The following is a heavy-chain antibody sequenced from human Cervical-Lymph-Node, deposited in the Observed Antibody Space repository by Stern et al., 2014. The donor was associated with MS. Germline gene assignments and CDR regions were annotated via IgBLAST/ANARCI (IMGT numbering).Heavy chain of an antibody. CDR1: GFKFSIYW. CDR3: ARQTTAWASDV. J-gene: IGHJ4*02. CDR2: IYPGDSET. D-gene: IGHD1-14*01. Sequence: DVQLVESGAELIRPGESLKISCKGSGFKFSIYWIAWVRQMPGKGLEWMGIIYPGDSETRYSPSFQVKVTMSADKSTSTAYLQWSSLNASDTAMYFCARQTTAWASDVWGQGTLVTVSS. V-gene: IGHV5-51*01.